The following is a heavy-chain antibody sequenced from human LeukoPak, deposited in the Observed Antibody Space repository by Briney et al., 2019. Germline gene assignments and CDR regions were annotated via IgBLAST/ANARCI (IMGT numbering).Heavy chain of an antibody. Sequence: GGSLRLSCAASGFTFSSYGMPWVRQAPGKGLEWVAVIWYDGSNKYYADSVKGRFTISRDNSKNTLYLQMNSLRAEDTAVYYCARDRGHYGSGSGDYWGQGTLVTVSS. CDR2: IWYDGSNK. J-gene: IGHJ4*02. CDR3: ARDRGHYGSGSGDY. CDR1: GFTFSSYG. V-gene: IGHV3-33*01. D-gene: IGHD3-10*01.